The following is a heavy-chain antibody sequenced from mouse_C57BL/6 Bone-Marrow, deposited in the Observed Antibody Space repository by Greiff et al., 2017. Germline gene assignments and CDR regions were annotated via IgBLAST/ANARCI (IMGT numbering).Heavy chain of an antibody. Sequence: QVQLKESGPGLVAPSQSLSITCTVSGFSLTSYGVHWVRQPPGKGLEWLVVIWSDGSTTYNSALKSRLSISKDNSKSQVFLKMTSLQTDDTAMYYCARHSRYYGSSCHWYFDVWGTGTTVTVSS. V-gene: IGHV2-6-1*01. CDR3: ARHSRYYGSSCHWYFDV. CDR2: IWSDGST. D-gene: IGHD1-1*01. CDR1: GFSLTSYG. J-gene: IGHJ1*03.